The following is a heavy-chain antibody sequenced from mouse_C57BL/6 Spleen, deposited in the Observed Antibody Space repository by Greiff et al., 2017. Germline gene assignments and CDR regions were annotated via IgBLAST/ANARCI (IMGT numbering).Heavy chain of an antibody. J-gene: IGHJ4*01. CDR1: GYTFTSYW. CDR3: AMTTPSERGPSSAMDY. D-gene: IGHD1-1*01. V-gene: IGHV1-72*01. CDR2: IDPNGGGT. Sequence: QVQLQQPGAELVKPGASVKLSCKASGYTFTSYWMHWVKQRPGRGLEWIGRIDPNGGGTKYNEKFKSKATLTVDTSSSTAYMQLSSLTSEDSAVYYCAMTTPSERGPSSAMDYWGQGTSVTVSS.